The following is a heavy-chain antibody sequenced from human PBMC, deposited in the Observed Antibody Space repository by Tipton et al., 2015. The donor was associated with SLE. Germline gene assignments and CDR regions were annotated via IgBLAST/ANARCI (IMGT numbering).Heavy chain of an antibody. CDR1: GFTFSSYG. Sequence: QLVQSGGGVVQPGRSLRLSCAASGFTFSSYGMHWVRQAPGKGLEWVAVIWYDGSNKYYADSVKGRFTISRDNSKNTLYLQMNSLRAEDTAVYYCARDRETMTGHSGALDIWGQGTMVTVSS. CDR3: ARDRETMTGHSGALDI. D-gene: IGHD3-22*01. CDR2: IWYDGSNK. V-gene: IGHV3-33*01. J-gene: IGHJ3*02.